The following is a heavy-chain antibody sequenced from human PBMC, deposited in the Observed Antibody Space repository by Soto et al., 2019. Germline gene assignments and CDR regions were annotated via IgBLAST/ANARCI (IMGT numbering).Heavy chain of an antibody. D-gene: IGHD3-22*01. V-gene: IGHV3-74*01. Sequence: GGSLRLSCAASGFTFSSYWMHWVRQAPGKGLVWVSRINSDGSSTSYADSVKGRFTISRDKAKNTLYLQMNSLRAEDTAVYYCARYYYDSSGYDGMDVWGQGTTVTVSS. J-gene: IGHJ6*02. CDR2: INSDGSST. CDR1: GFTFSSYW. CDR3: ARYYYDSSGYDGMDV.